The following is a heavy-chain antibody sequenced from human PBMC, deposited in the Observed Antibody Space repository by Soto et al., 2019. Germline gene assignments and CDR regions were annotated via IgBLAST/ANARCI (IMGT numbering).Heavy chain of an antibody. J-gene: IGHJ4*02. CDR2: ISGSGVST. CDR1: GFTFSSYA. Sequence: EVQLLESGGGLVQPGGSLRLSCAASGFTFSSYAMNWVRQAPGKGLEWVSTISGSGVSTYYADSVKGRFTISRDNSKNTLYLQMNSLRAEDTAVYYCAKYRQGSYFDYWGQGTLVTVSS. CDR3: AKYRQGSYFDY. D-gene: IGHD1-26*01. V-gene: IGHV3-23*01.